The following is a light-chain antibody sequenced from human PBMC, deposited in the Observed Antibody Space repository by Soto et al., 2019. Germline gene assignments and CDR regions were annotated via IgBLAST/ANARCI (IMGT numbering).Light chain of an antibody. J-gene: IGLJ1*01. Sequence: QSALTQPPSVSGAPGQRVTISCTGSSSNMGEGYYVNWYQQLPGAAPKLIIYDDKNRPSGVPDRMSGSKSGTSASLAITGLQAEDEGDYYCQSYDSTLSGRYVFGTGTKVTVL. V-gene: IGLV1-40*01. CDR3: QSYDSTLSGRYV. CDR2: DDK. CDR1: SSNMGEGYY.